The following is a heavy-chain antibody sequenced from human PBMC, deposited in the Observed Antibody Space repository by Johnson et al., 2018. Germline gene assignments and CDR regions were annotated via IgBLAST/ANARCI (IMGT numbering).Heavy chain of an antibody. J-gene: IGHJ6*02. CDR2: INSDGSST. D-gene: IGHD2-2*02. CDR1: GFTFSSYW. CDR3: AKDRSYCGRTSCYTAGYYGMDV. V-gene: IGHV3-74*01. Sequence: VQLQESGGGLVQPGGSLRLSCAASGFTFSSYWMHWVRQAPGKGLVWVSRINSDGSSTSYADSVKGRFTISRDNAKDTLYLQMNSLRAEDTAVYYCAKDRSYCGRTSCYTAGYYGMDVWGQGTPVTVSS.